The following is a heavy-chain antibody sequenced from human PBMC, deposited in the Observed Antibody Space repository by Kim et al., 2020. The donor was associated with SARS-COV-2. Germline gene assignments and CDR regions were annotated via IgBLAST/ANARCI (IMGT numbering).Heavy chain of an antibody. D-gene: IGHD3-3*01. J-gene: IGHJ6*02. CDR3: ARDLALEYYYGMDV. V-gene: IGHV3-33*01. CDR1: GFSFSSYG. CDR2: IWYDGNNK. Sequence: GGSLRLSCAASGFSFSSYGMHWVRQAPGKGLEWVAYIWYDGNNKYYGDSVKGRFTISRDNSKNTLYLQMNSLRAEDTAVYYCARDLALEYYYGMDVWGQG.